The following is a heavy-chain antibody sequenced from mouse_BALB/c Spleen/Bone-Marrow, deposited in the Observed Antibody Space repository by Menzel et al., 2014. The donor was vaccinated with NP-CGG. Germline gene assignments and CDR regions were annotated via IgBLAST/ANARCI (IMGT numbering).Heavy chain of an antibody. J-gene: IGHJ2*01. Sequence: VQRVESGAELVRPGSSVKISCKASGYAFXSYWMNWVKQRPGQGLEWIGQIYPGDGDTNYSGKFKGKATLTADESSSTAYMQLSSLTSEDSAVYFCAFGNYDFDYWGQGTTLTVSS. V-gene: IGHV1-80*01. D-gene: IGHD2-1*01. CDR1: GYAFXSYW. CDR2: IYPGDGDT. CDR3: AFGNYDFDY.